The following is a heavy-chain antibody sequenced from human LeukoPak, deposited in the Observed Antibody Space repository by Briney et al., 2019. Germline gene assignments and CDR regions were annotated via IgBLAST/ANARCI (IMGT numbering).Heavy chain of an antibody. CDR3: ARDPTTIAARGWFDP. J-gene: IGHJ5*02. CDR2: IKQDGSEK. Sequence: GGSLRLSCAASGFTFSSYWMSWVRQAPGKGLEWVANIKQDGSEKYYVDSVKGRFTITRDNAKNSLYLQMNSLRAEDTAVYFCARDPTTIAARGWFDPWGQGTLVTVSS. CDR1: GFTFSSYW. V-gene: IGHV3-7*01. D-gene: IGHD6-6*01.